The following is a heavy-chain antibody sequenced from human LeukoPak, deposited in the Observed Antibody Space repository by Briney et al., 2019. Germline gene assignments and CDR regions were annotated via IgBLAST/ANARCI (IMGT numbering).Heavy chain of an antibody. CDR3: ARDRNDVLTGYPENWFDP. Sequence: SETLSLTCTVSGGSISSYYWSWIRQPAGKGLEWIGRIYTSGSTNYNPSLKSRVTMSVDTSKNQFSLKLSSVTAADTAVYYCARDRNDVLTGYPENWFDPWGQGTLVTVSS. V-gene: IGHV4-4*07. D-gene: IGHD3-9*01. CDR1: GGSISSYY. J-gene: IGHJ5*02. CDR2: IYTSGST.